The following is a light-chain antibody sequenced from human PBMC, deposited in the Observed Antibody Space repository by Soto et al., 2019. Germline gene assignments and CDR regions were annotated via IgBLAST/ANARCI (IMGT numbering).Light chain of an antibody. J-gene: IGKJ1*01. CDR3: LQDHNYPRT. CDR2: AAS. CDR1: QGIRND. V-gene: IGKV1-6*01. Sequence: AIQMTQSPSSLSASVGDRVTITCRASQGIRNDLGWYQQRPGKAPKFLIYAASSLESGVPSRFSGSGSGTDFTLTISSLQPEDFATYFCLQDHNYPRTFGQGTKVDIK.